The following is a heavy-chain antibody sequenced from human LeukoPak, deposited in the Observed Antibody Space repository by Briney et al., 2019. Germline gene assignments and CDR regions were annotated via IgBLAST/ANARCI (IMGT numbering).Heavy chain of an antibody. CDR3: ARVFPYYYDSSGYYAFWFDP. Sequence: SETLSLTCTVSGGSISSGSYYWSWIRQPAGKGLEWIGRIYTSGSTNYNPSLKSRVTISVDTSKNQFSLKLSSVTAADTAVYYCARVFPYYYDSSGYYAFWFDPWGQGTLVTVSS. CDR1: GGSISSGSYY. D-gene: IGHD3-22*01. CDR2: IYTSGST. V-gene: IGHV4-61*02. J-gene: IGHJ5*02.